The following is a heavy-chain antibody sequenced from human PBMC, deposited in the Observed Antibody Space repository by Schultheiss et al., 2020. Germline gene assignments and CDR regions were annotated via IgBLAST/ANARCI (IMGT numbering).Heavy chain of an antibody. J-gene: IGHJ5*02. D-gene: IGHD3-22*01. CDR3: ARIGYYDSSGYT. CDR1: GGSISGYY. V-gene: IGHV2-70*01. CDR2: IDWDDDK. Sequence: TMSLTCTVSGGSISGYYWSWIRQPPGKGLEWLALIDWDDDKYYSTSLKTRLTISKDTSKNQVVLTMTNMDPVDTATYYCARIGYYDSSGYTWGQGTLVTVSS.